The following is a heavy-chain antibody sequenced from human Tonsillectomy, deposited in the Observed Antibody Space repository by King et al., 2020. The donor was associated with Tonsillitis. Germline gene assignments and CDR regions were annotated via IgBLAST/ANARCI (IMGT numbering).Heavy chain of an antibody. CDR3: AKGNYDFWTNLEGYFDY. CDR2: ISWNSGTI. Sequence: VQLVESGGGLVQPGRSLRLSCAASGFTFDDYAIHWVRHAPGKGLEWVSGISWNSGTIGYADSVKGRFTISRDNAKNSLYLQMNSLRAEDTALYYCAKGNYDFWTNLEGYFDYWGQGTLVTVSS. V-gene: IGHV3-9*01. J-gene: IGHJ4*02. CDR1: GFTFDDYA. D-gene: IGHD3-3*01.